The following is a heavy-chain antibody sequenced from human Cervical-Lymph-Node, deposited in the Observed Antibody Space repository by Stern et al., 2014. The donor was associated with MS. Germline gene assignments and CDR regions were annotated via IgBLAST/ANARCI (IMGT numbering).Heavy chain of an antibody. Sequence: EVQLVESGGGLVQPGGSLRLSCGASGFTFSFYAMTWVRQAPGKGLEWVSYISRSSTTIYLTDSVRGRFTISRDNGKSSMFLQMNSLRAEDTAVYYCARESDMDVWGQGTTVTVSS. J-gene: IGHJ6*02. CDR3: ARESDMDV. CDR1: GFTFSFYA. CDR2: ISRSSTTI. V-gene: IGHV3-48*01.